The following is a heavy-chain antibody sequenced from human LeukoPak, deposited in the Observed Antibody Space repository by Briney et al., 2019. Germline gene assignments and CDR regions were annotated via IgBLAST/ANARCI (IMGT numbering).Heavy chain of an antibody. V-gene: IGHV1-18*01. D-gene: IGHD3-10*01. CDR1: GYTFTSYG. CDR3: ARSDLSVLLWFGERGDYFDY. CDR2: ISAYNGNT. Sequence: GASVKVSCKASGYTFTSYGISWVRQAPGQGLEWMGWISAYNGNTNYAQKLQGRVTMTTDTSTSTAYMELRSLRSDDTAVYYCARSDLSVLLWFGERGDYFDYWGQGTLVTVSS. J-gene: IGHJ4*02.